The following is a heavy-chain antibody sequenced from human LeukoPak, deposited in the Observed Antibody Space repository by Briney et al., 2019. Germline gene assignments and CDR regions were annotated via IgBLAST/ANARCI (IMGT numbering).Heavy chain of an antibody. CDR1: GYSLSSGYY. J-gene: IGHJ4*02. CDR2: IYHSGST. D-gene: IGHD1-26*01. V-gene: IGHV4-38-2*02. CDR3: ARDGEQSPGLGDYFDY. Sequence: PSETLSLTCAVSGYSLSSGYYWGWIRPPPGKGLEWIGSIYHSGSTYYNPSLKSRVTISVDTSKNQFSLKLSSVTAADTAVYYCARDGEQSPGLGDYFDYWGQGTLVTVSS.